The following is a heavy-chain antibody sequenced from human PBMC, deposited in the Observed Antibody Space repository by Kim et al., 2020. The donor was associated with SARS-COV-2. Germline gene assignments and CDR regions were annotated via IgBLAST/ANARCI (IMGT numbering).Heavy chain of an antibody. D-gene: IGHD3-10*01. Sequence: SVKVSCKASGGTFSSYAISWVRQAPGQGLEWMGRIIPILGIANYAQKFQGRVTITADKSTSTAYMELSSLRSEDTAVYYCARDLLDGSGSYTLCYWGQGTLVTVSS. V-gene: IGHV1-69*04. CDR3: ARDLLDGSGSYTLCY. CDR1: GGTFSSYA. J-gene: IGHJ4*02. CDR2: IIPILGIA.